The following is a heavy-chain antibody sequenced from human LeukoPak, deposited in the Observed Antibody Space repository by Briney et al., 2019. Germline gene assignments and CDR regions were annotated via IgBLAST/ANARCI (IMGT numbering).Heavy chain of an antibody. CDR3: VPASSSWYVY. D-gene: IGHD6-13*01. CDR1: GGTFSSYA. J-gene: IGHJ4*02. CDR2: IIPIFGTA. V-gene: IGHV1-69*13. Sequence: ASVKVSCKASGGTFSSYAISWVRQAPGQGLEWMEGIIPIFGTANYAQKFQGRVTITADESASTAYMELSSLRSEDTAVYYCVPASSSWYVYWGQGTLVTVSS.